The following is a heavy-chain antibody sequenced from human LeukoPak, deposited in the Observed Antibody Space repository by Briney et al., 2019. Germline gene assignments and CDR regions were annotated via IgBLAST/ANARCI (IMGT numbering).Heavy chain of an antibody. CDR3: AASLSGWYGPSAYY. D-gene: IGHD6-19*01. CDR1: GFDFSPLE. V-gene: IGHV3-48*03. J-gene: IGHJ4*02. Sequence: GGSLRLSCAASGFDFSPLEMSWVRQAPGKGLEWVSFISGGSVATHYADSVRGRFTISRDNAKSSLYLEMRSLRAEDTAVYYCAASLSGWYGPSAYYWGQGTRVTVSS. CDR2: ISGGSVAT.